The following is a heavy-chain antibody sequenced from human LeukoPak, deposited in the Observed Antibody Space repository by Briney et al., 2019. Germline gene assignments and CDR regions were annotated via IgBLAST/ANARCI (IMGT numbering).Heavy chain of an antibody. V-gene: IGHV3-23*01. J-gene: IGHJ4*02. CDR3: AKHSSSWHYFDY. CDR1: EFTFSSYG. D-gene: IGHD6-13*01. CDR2: ISGSGGGT. Sequence: GGCLRLSCAASEFTFSSYGMSWVRQAPGKGLEWVSSISGSGGGTYFADSVKGRFTISRDNSKNTLYLQMNSLRAEDTAIYYCAKHSSSWHYFDYWGQGTLVTVSS.